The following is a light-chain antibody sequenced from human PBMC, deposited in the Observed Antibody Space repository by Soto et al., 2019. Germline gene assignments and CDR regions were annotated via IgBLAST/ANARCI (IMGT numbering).Light chain of an antibody. Sequence: GMKQSAASLSVYKGERATVSCRASQSISSKLARYQQKPGQAPRLLIFGAFTLATGIPSRFSGSGSGTDFTLTISCLQSEDFALYYCPHYNTLPRTFGEGTKVDIK. CDR3: PHYNTLPRT. CDR1: QSISSK. CDR2: GAF. V-gene: IGKV3-15*01. J-gene: IGKJ4*01.